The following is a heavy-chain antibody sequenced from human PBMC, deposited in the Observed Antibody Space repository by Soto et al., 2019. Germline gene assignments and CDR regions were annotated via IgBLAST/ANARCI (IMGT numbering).Heavy chain of an antibody. CDR2: MSYDGTNK. V-gene: IGHV3-30*18. CDR1: GFTFSNYG. CDR3: AKDGSTSYYYYYGMDV. J-gene: IGHJ6*02. D-gene: IGHD2-2*03. Sequence: GGSLRLSCTASGFTFSNYGMHWVRQAPGKGLEWVAVMSYDGTNKYYADSVKGRFTISRDNSKNTLYLQMNSLSAEDTAVYYCAKDGSTSYYYYYGMDVWGQGTTVTVS.